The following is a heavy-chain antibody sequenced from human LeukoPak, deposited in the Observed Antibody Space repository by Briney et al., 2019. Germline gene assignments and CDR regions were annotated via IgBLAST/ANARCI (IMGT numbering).Heavy chain of an antibody. CDR2: INHSGST. Sequence: SETLSLTCAVHGGSFSGYYWSWIRQPPGKGLEWIGEINHSGSTNYNPSLKSRVTISVDTSKNQFSLKLSSVTAADTAVYYCARGLWGYCSSTSCPRYFDYWGQGTLVTVSS. CDR3: ARGLWGYCSSTSCPRYFDY. J-gene: IGHJ4*02. V-gene: IGHV4-34*01. CDR1: GGSFSGYY. D-gene: IGHD2-2*01.